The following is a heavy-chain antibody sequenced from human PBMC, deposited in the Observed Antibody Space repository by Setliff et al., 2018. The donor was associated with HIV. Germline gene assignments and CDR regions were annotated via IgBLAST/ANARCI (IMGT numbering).Heavy chain of an antibody. Sequence: PSETLSLTCTVSGYSISSGYYWGWIRQPPGKGLEWIGSIYHSGSTYYNPSLKSRVTISVDTSKNQFSLKLSSVTAADTAVYYCARGIENFWSGYIRWGQGTLVTVSS. CDR3: ARGIENFWSGYIR. CDR2: IYHSGST. J-gene: IGHJ4*02. V-gene: IGHV4-38-2*02. CDR1: GYSISSGYY. D-gene: IGHD3-3*01.